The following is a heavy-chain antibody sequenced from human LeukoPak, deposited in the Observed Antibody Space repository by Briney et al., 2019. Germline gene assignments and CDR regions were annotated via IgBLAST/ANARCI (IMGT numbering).Heavy chain of an antibody. V-gene: IGHV3-30*04. Sequence: GGSLRLSCAASGFTFSSYAMHWVRHAPGKGLEWVAVISYDGSNKYYADSVKGRFTISRDNSKNTLYLQMNSLRAEDTAVYYCARGELELVYYYYMDVWGKGTTVTVSS. D-gene: IGHD1-7*01. CDR2: ISYDGSNK. CDR3: ARGELELVYYYYMDV. J-gene: IGHJ6*03. CDR1: GFTFSSYA.